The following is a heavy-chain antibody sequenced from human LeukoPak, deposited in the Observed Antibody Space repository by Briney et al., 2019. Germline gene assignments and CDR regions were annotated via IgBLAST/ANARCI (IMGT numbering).Heavy chain of an antibody. CDR1: GGSISSGGYY. CDR3: ARTYSSGWYVWFDP. J-gene: IGHJ5*02. V-gene: IGHV4-31*03. Sequence: TSETLSLTCTVSGGSISSGGYYWSWIRQHPGKGLEWFGYIYYSGSTYYNPSLKSRVTISVDTSKNQFSLKLSSVTAADTAVYYCARTYSSGWYVWFDPWGQGTLVTVSS. D-gene: IGHD6-19*01. CDR2: IYYSGST.